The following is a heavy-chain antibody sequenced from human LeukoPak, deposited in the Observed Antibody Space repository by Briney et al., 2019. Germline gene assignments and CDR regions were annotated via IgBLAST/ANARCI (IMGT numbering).Heavy chain of an antibody. CDR2: IIPIFGTA. CDR1: GGTFSSYA. CDR3: ATVALLRGSSGYYYYFDY. Sequence: SVKVSCKASGGTFSSYAISWVRQAPGQGLEWMGGIIPIFGTANYAQKFQGSVTITTDESTSTAYMELSSLRSEDTAVYYCATVALLRGSSGYYYYFDYWGQGTLVTVSS. D-gene: IGHD3-22*01. J-gene: IGHJ4*02. V-gene: IGHV1-69*05.